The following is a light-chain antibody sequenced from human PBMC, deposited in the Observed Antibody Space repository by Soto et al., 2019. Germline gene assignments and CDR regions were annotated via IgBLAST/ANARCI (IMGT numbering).Light chain of an antibody. Sequence: SVLPQPSSVSVSPGQSITISCTGTSSDVGFYNHVSWYQQHPGKAPKLMISDVTNRPSGVSDRFSGSKSGNTASLTISGLQTEDEADYYCMSYTTSIIYVFGSGTKVTVL. CDR1: SSDVGFYNH. V-gene: IGLV2-14*01. CDR2: DVT. CDR3: MSYTTSIIYV. J-gene: IGLJ1*01.